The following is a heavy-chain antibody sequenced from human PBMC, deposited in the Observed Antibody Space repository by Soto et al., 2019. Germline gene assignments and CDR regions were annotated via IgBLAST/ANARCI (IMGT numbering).Heavy chain of an antibody. CDR1: GFTFSKYT. CDR3: VRDANGGSYDY. J-gene: IGHJ4*02. Sequence: GGSLRLSCEASGFTFSKYTMQWVRQAPGKGLEWVAIVWYDGGNKYYADSVKGRFTISRDNSKNTLYLQMNSLRDEDTAVYYCVRDANGGSYDYWGQGTLVTVSS. D-gene: IGHD2-8*01. V-gene: IGHV3-33*01. CDR2: VWYDGGNK.